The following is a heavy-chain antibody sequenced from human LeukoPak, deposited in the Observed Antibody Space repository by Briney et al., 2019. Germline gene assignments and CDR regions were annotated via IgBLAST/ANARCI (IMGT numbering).Heavy chain of an antibody. J-gene: IGHJ4*02. V-gene: IGHV4-34*01. Sequence: PSETLSLTCAVYGGSFSGYYWSWIRQPPGKGLEWIGEINHSGSTNYNPSLKSRVTISVDTSKNQFSLKLSSVTAADTAVYYCARDHYYDSSGHNYFDYWGQGTLVTVSS. CDR3: ARDHYYDSSGHNYFDY. D-gene: IGHD3-22*01. CDR1: GGSFSGYY. CDR2: INHSGST.